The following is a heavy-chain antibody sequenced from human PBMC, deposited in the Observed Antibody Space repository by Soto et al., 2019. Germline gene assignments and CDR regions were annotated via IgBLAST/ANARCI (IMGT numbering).Heavy chain of an antibody. Sequence: QITLKESGPTLVKPTQTLTLTCTFSGFSLSTSGVGVGWIRQPPGKALEWLALIYWDDDKRYSPSLKSRLTITKDTSKNQVVLTMTNMDPVDTATYYCAQRLPMITFGGVIVEDAFDIWGQGTMVTVSS. D-gene: IGHD3-16*02. CDR3: AQRLPMITFGGVIVEDAFDI. CDR2: IYWDDDK. CDR1: GFSLSTSGVG. J-gene: IGHJ3*02. V-gene: IGHV2-5*02.